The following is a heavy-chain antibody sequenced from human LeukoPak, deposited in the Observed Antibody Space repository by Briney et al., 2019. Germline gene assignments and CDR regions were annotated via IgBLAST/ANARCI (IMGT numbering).Heavy chain of an antibody. Sequence: PGGSLRLSCAASGFTFSSYEMNWVRQAPGKGLEWVSYISSSGSTIYYADSVKGRFTTSRDNAKNSLYLQMNSLRAEDTAVYYCASYPIGGSGSYYYYYYGMDVWGKGTTVTVSS. CDR1: GFTFSSYE. D-gene: IGHD3-10*01. CDR3: ASYPIGGSGSYYYYYYGMDV. CDR2: ISSSGSTI. J-gene: IGHJ6*04. V-gene: IGHV3-48*03.